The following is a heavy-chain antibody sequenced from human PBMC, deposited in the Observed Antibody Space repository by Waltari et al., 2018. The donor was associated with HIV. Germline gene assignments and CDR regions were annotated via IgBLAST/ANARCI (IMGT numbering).Heavy chain of an antibody. CDR1: GGSISSYY. V-gene: IGHV4-59*01. J-gene: IGHJ6*02. D-gene: IGHD5-18*01. CDR2: IYYSGST. Sequence: QVQLQESGPGLVKPSETLSLTCTVSGGSISSYYWSWIRQPPGKGLEWIGYIYYSGSTNYNPSHKSRVTISVDTTKNQFSLKLGSVTAADTAVYYCARWIQLWTRGMDVWGQGTTVTVSS. CDR3: ARWIQLWTRGMDV.